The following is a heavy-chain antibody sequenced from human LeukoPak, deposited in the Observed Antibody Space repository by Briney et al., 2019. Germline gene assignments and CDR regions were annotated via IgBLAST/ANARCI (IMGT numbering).Heavy chain of an antibody. J-gene: IGHJ6*02. CDR1: GYTFTGYY. Sequence: ASVKVSCKASGYTFTGYYMHWVRQAPGQGLEWMGWINPNSGGTNYAQKFQGRVTMTRDTSISTAYMEVSRLRSDDTAIYYCASNPYDSFYGMDVWGQGTTVTVSS. CDR3: ASNPYDSFYGMDV. D-gene: IGHD3-22*01. CDR2: INPNSGGT. V-gene: IGHV1-2*02.